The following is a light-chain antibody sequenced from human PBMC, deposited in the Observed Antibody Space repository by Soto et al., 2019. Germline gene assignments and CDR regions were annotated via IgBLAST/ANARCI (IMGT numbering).Light chain of an antibody. CDR3: QQRSNWPVT. CDR1: QSVSSY. J-gene: IGKJ1*01. V-gene: IGKV3-11*01. Sequence: EIVLTQSPGTLSLSPGERATLSCRASQSVSSYLAWYQQKPGQAPRLLIYDASTSATGISARFSGSGSGTDFTLTISSLEPEDFAVYYCQQRSNWPVTFGQGTKV. CDR2: DAS.